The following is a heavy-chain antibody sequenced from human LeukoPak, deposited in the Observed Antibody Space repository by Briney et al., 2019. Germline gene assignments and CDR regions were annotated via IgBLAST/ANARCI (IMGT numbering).Heavy chain of an antibody. J-gene: IGHJ4*02. D-gene: IGHD2-2*01. V-gene: IGHV3-53*01. CDR1: GFTVSSNH. Sequence: GGSLRLSCAASGFTVSSNHMTWVRQAPGKGLEWVSEIYTGGLTFYADSVTGRFTISRDNSKNTVYLQMNSLGVEDTARYYCARDNAPAGGGLDYWGQGSLVTVSS. CDR3: ARDNAPAGGGLDY. CDR2: IYTGGLT.